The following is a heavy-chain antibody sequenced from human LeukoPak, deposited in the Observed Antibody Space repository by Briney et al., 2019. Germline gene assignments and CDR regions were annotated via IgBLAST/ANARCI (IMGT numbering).Heavy chain of an antibody. CDR1: GFTFTSYY. Sequence: GASVKVSCKASGFTFTSYYMHWVRQAPGQGLEWMGIINPSGGSTSYAQKFQGRVTMTRDTSTSTVYMELSSLRSEDTAVYYCAREQVGATTFDYWGQGTLVTVSS. CDR3: AREQVGATTFDY. V-gene: IGHV1-46*03. CDR2: INPSGGST. D-gene: IGHD1-26*01. J-gene: IGHJ4*02.